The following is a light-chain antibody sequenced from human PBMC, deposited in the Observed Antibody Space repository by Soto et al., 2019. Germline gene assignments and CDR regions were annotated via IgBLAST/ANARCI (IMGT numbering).Light chain of an antibody. V-gene: IGLV1-44*01. CDR3: AAWDDSPNGLYV. CDR1: SSNIGSNT. CDR2: SNN. J-gene: IGLJ1*01. Sequence: QPVLTQPPSASGTPGQRVTISCSGSSSNIGSNTVNWYQQLPGTAPKLLIYSNNQRPSGVPDRFSGSKSGTSASLAISGLQSEDGTDYYCAAWDDSPNGLYVFGTGTKLTVL.